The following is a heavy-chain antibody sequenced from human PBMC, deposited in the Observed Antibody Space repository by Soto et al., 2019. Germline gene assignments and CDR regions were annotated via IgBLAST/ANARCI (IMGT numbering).Heavy chain of an antibody. CDR2: ISYDGSNK. D-gene: IGHD3-16*01. J-gene: IGHJ4*02. V-gene: IGHV3-30*18. CDR3: AKSLGPCDY. Sequence: SLSCTASAVPFSSYGMHCVRQAPGKGLEWVAVISYDGSNKYYADSVKGRFTISRDNSKNTLYLQMNSLRAEDTAVYYYAKSLGPCDYCGQRTRVTVS. CDR1: AVPFSSYG.